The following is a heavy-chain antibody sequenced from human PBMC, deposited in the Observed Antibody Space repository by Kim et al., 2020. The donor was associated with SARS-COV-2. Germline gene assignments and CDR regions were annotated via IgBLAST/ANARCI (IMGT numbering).Heavy chain of an antibody. D-gene: IGHD2-8*01. CDR3: AKDLGYVTRSPDY. V-gene: IGHV3-43*02. J-gene: IGHJ4*02. Sequence: GGSLRLSCAASGFTFDDYAMHWVRQAPGKGLEWVSLISGGGGSTYYADSVKGRFTISRDNSKNSLYLQMNSLRTEDTAVYYCAKDLGYVTRSPDYWGQGTLVTVSS. CDR2: ISGGGGST. CDR1: GFTFDDYA.